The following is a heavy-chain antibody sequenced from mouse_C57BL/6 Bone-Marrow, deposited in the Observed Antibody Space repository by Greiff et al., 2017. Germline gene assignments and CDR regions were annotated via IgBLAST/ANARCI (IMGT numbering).Heavy chain of an antibody. CDR2: IDPSDSYT. CDR1: GYTFTSYW. J-gene: IGHJ2*01. D-gene: IGHD3-3*01. V-gene: IGHV1-69*01. CDR3: ERRGWYFDY. Sequence: QVQLQQPGAELVMPGASVKLSCKASGYTFTSYWMHWVKQRPGQGLEWIGDIDPSDSYTNYNQKFKGKSTLTVDKSSSTAYMQLSSLTSEDSAVYYGERRGWYFDYWGQGTTLTVSS.